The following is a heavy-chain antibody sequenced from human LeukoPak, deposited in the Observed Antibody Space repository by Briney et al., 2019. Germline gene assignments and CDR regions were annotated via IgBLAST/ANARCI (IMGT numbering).Heavy chain of an antibody. CDR2: IGDKSNSYAT. V-gene: IGHV3-73*01. CDR1: GFTFSGSA. Sequence: GGSLKLSCAASGFTFSGSAIHWVRQASGKGLEWVGRIGDKSNSYATAYAASVKGRFTISRDDSKNTAYLQMNSLKTEDTAVYYCTRQPNFDFWGQGTLVTVSS. CDR3: TRQPNFDF. J-gene: IGHJ4*02.